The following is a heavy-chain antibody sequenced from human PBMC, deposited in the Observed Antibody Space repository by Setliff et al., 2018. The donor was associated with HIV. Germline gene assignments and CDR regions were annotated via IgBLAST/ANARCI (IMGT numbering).Heavy chain of an antibody. D-gene: IGHD6-19*01. Sequence: ASVKVSCKASGSSFTGYYIHWVRQAPGQGLEWMGWINPSSGGTKYAQKFQGRVTMTRDTSISAAYMDLSRVRSDDTAVYYCALAVAGTGFDYWGQGTLVTVSS. CDR1: GSSFTGYY. V-gene: IGHV1-2*02. CDR3: ALAVAGTGFDY. J-gene: IGHJ4*02. CDR2: INPSSGGT.